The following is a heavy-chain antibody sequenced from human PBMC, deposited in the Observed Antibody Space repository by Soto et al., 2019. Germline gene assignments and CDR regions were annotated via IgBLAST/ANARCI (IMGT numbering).Heavy chain of an antibody. J-gene: IGHJ4*02. D-gene: IGHD3-3*01. CDR1: GFTFSSYA. V-gene: IGHV3-23*01. CDR3: AKVPHYYDLWSGYPLFDY. Sequence: GGSLRLSCAASGFTFSSYAMSWVRQAPGKGLEWVSAISGSGGSTYYADSVKGRFTISRDNSKNTLYLQMNSLRAEDTAVYYCAKVPHYYDLWSGYPLFDYWGEGTLVTVSS. CDR2: ISGSGGST.